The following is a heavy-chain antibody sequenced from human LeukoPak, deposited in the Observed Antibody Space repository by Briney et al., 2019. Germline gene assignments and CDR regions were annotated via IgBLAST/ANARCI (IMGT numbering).Heavy chain of an antibody. CDR1: GDSVSSNSAA. V-gene: IGHV6-1*01. Sequence: SQTLSLTCAISGDSVSSNSAAWNWTRQSPSRTLEWLGRTYYRSNWYNGYAVSVKSRLTINADTSKNQFSLQLNSVTPEDTAVYYCARGSDGYIDYWGQGTLVTVSS. J-gene: IGHJ4*02. CDR2: TYYRSNWYN. D-gene: IGHD2-15*01. CDR3: ARGSDGYIDY.